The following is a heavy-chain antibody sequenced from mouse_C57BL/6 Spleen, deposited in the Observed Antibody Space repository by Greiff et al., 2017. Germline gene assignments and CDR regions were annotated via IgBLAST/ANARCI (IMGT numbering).Heavy chain of an antibody. J-gene: IGHJ3*01. CDR3: TRGDYDNGFAY. Sequence: QVQLKESGAELVRPGASVTLSCKASGYTFTDYEMHWVKQTPVHGLEWIGAIDPETGGTAYNQKFKGKAILTADKSSSTAYMELRSLTSEDSAVYYCTRGDYDNGFAYWGQGTLVTVSA. CDR2: IDPETGGT. D-gene: IGHD2-4*01. CDR1: GYTFTDYE. V-gene: IGHV1-15*01.